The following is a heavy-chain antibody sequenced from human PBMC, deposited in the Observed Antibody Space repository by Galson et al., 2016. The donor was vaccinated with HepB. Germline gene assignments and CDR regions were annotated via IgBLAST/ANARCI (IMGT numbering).Heavy chain of an antibody. CDR1: GYNFARYW. CDR2: IYAGDSDA. Sequence: QSGAEVKKPGESLKISCQGFGYNFARYWIAWVRQMPGKGLEYMGIIYAGDSDARYSPSFEGQVTISADKSISTAYLQWSSLKASDTAVYFCARHGGRGGSFYGWGQGTLVTVSS. V-gene: IGHV5-51*01. CDR3: ARHGGRGGSFYG. D-gene: IGHD3-10*01. J-gene: IGHJ4*02.